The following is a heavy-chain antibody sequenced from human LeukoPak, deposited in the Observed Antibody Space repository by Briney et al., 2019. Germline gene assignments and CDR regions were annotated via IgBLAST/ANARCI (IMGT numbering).Heavy chain of an antibody. V-gene: IGHV4-39*01. D-gene: IGHD1-1*01. J-gene: IGHJ5*02. CDR2: IYYSGST. CDR1: GGSISSSSYY. CDR3: ARRPSSRFYWFDP. Sequence: SETLSLTCTVSGGSISSSSYYWGWIRQPPGKGLEWIGSIYYSGSTYYNPSLKSRVTISVDTSKNQFSLKLSSVTAADTAVYYCARRPSSRFYWFDPWGQGTLVTVSS.